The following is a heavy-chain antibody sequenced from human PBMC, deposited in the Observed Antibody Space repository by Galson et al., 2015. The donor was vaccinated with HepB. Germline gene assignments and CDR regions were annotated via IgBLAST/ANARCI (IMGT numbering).Heavy chain of an antibody. CDR2: TYYRSKWYN. CDR3: AREWAPPTAYSSSWSFDY. Sequence: CAISGDSVSSNSAAWNWIRQSPSRGLEWLGRTYYRSKWYNDYAVSVKSRITINPDTSKNQFSLQLNSVTPEDTAVYYCAREWAPPTAYSSSWSFDYWGQGTLVTVSS. D-gene: IGHD6-13*01. CDR1: GDSVSSNSAA. J-gene: IGHJ4*02. V-gene: IGHV6-1*01.